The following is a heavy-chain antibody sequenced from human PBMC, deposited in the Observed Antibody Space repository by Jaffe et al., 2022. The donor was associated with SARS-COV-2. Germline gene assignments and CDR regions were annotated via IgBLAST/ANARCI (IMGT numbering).Heavy chain of an antibody. CDR1: GFTFSSYS. J-gene: IGHJ4*02. CDR2: ISSSSSYI. D-gene: IGHD5-18*01. Sequence: EVQLVESGGGLVKPGGSLRLSCAASGFTFSSYSMNWVRQAPGKGLEWVSSISSSSSYIYYADSVKGRFTISRDNAKNSLYLQMNSLRAEDTAVYYCARGEDTAMAPEVDYWGQGTLVTVSS. CDR3: ARGEDTAMAPEVDY. V-gene: IGHV3-21*01.